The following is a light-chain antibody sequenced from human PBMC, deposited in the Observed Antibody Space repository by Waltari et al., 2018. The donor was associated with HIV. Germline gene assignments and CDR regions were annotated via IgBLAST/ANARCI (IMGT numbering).Light chain of an antibody. V-gene: IGLV2-14*03. CDR3: SSYLSSSSRV. J-gene: IGLJ1*01. Sequence: QSALTQPASVSGSPGQSITISCTGTSSDFGVYNFVSWYQHHPGQAPKLIIFDVTNRPSGVVYRFSGSKSGNTASLTISGLQAEDEADYYCSSYLSSSSRVFGTGTKVTVL. CDR2: DVT. CDR1: SSDFGVYNF.